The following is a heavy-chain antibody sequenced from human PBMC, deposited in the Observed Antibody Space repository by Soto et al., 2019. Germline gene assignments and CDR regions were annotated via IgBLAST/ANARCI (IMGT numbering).Heavy chain of an antibody. D-gene: IGHD6-19*01. J-gene: IGHJ3*02. CDR1: GCTFSKCA. CDR2: ISGSGGST. CDR3: AKDFNPIAVAGTGRRGFPYRLAFDI. V-gene: IGHV3-23*01. Sequence: GFLAVSCAASGCTFSKCAIRWVRQDQRKRLEWVSAISGSGGSTYYADSVKGRFTISRDNSKNTLYLQMNSLRAEDTAVYYCAKDFNPIAVAGTGRRGFPYRLAFDIWGQGTMVTVPS.